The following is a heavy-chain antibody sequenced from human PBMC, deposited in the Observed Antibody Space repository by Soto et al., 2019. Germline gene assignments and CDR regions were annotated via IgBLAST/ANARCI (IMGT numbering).Heavy chain of an antibody. CDR3: ARDALRYFDWLTD. D-gene: IGHD3-9*01. V-gene: IGHV3-33*01. J-gene: IGHJ4*02. CDR2: IWYDGSNK. CDR1: GFTFSSYG. Sequence: PGGSLRLSCAASGFTFSSYGMHWVRQASGKGLEWVAVIWYDGSNKYYADSVKGRFTISRDNSKNTLYLQMNSLRAEDTAVYYCARDALRYFDWLTDWGQGTLVTVSS.